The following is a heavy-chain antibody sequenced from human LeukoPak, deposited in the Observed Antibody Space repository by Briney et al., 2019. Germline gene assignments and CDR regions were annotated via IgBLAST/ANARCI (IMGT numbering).Heavy chain of an antibody. CDR1: GGSISSYY. CDR3: ARGVFWSGYYTNFDY. V-gene: IGHV4-4*07. D-gene: IGHD3-3*01. J-gene: IGHJ4*02. Sequence: PSETLSLTCTVSGGSISSYYWSWIRQPAGKGLEWIGRIYASGSTKYNPSLKSRVTMSVDTPKNQFSLNLSSVTAADTAVYYCARGVFWSGYYTNFDYWGQGTLVTVSS. CDR2: IYASGST.